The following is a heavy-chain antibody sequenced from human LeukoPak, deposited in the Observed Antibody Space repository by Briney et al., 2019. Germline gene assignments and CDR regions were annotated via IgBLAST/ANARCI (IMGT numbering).Heavy chain of an antibody. CDR1: GYTFTSYA. Sequence: GASVKVSCKASGYTFTSYAMHWVRQAPGQRLEWMGWINAGNGNTKYSQKFRGRVTITRDTSASTAYMELSSLRSEDTAVYYCASVFTPAMINAFDIWGQGTMVTVSS. CDR3: ASVFTPAMINAFDI. J-gene: IGHJ3*02. D-gene: IGHD2-2*01. V-gene: IGHV1-3*01. CDR2: INAGNGNT.